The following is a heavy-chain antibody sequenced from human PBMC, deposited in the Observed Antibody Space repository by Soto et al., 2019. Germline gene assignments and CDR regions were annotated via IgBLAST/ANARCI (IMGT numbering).Heavy chain of an antibody. V-gene: IGHV3-15*07. CDR2: IKTNTEGGTT. D-gene: IGHD2-15*01. Sequence: EVQLVESGGGFIYPGGSLRLSCADSGLTISNAWMNWVRQAPGKGLEWVGRIKTNTEGGTTDYAAAVKGRFTVSRDYSKNTLYLQMNSLKTEDTAVYYFTTGSVEGVWGQGTTVTVSS. CDR1: GLTISNAW. J-gene: IGHJ6*02. CDR3: TTGSVEGV.